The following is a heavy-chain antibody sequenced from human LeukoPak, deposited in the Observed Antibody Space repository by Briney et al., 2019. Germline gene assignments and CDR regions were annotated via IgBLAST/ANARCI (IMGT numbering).Heavy chain of an antibody. CDR3: ARRAGDYSHPYDY. CDR1: GFTFRSYA. Sequence: GGSLRLSCAASGFTFRSYAMNWVRQAPGKGLEWVSSISGSGGSTYYADSVKGRFTISRDNSKNTLYLQMNSLRAEDTAVYYCARRAGDYSHPYDYWGQGTLVTVSS. J-gene: IGHJ4*02. CDR2: ISGSGGST. V-gene: IGHV3-23*01. D-gene: IGHD3-22*01.